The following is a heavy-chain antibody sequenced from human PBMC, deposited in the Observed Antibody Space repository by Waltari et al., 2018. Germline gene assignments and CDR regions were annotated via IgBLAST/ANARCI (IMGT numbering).Heavy chain of an antibody. CDR1: GGSFSNYG. Sequence: QVQLLQSGAEVKKPGSSVTVSCRASGGSFSNYGLSWVRQAPGQGPEWRGGIIPGLGLAKSAQNLQARVTITADESTATTYMELSGLRSEDTAVYYCARVGYPGSGSGYRDAFDIWGQGTLVTVSS. J-gene: IGHJ3*02. D-gene: IGHD3-22*01. V-gene: IGHV1-69*01. CDR3: ARVGYPGSGSGYRDAFDI. CDR2: IIPGLGLA.